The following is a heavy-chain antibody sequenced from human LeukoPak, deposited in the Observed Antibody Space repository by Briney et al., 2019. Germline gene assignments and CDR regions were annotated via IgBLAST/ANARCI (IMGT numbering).Heavy chain of an antibody. J-gene: IGHJ5*02. V-gene: IGHV3-23*01. CDR1: GFTFMNYA. Sequence: PGGSLRLSCAATGFTFMNYAMCWVRQAPGEGLECGSGVTGSTHSTNHAGAVKGGFTTTRDNSNNTLYLQINSLMAEDTAVHYCAKAGSGWYGDSPSESWGQGILVTVSS. CDR2: VTGSTHST. CDR3: AKAGSGWYGDSPSES. D-gene: IGHD6-19*01.